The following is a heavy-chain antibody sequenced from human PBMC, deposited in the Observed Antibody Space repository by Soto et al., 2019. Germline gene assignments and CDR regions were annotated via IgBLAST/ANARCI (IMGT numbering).Heavy chain of an antibody. D-gene: IGHD3-3*01. CDR2: ISGSGGST. Sequence: VGSLRLSCAASGFTFSSYAMSWVRQAPGKGLEWVSAISGSGGSTYYADSVKGRFTISRDNSKNTLYLQMNSLRAEDTAVYYCAKAGRFLEWLLNYFDYWGQGTLVTVSS. CDR1: GFTFSSYA. CDR3: AKAGRFLEWLLNYFDY. V-gene: IGHV3-23*01. J-gene: IGHJ4*02.